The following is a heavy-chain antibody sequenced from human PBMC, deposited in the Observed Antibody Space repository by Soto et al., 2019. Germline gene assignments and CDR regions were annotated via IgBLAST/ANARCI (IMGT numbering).Heavy chain of an antibody. Sequence: ASVKVSCKASGYTFTSYYMHWVRQAPGQGLEWMGIINPSGGSTSYAQKFQGRVTMTRDTSISTAYMELSRLRSDDTAVYYCARGSYDFWSGYSDWFDPWGQGTLVTVSS. J-gene: IGHJ5*02. CDR2: INPSGGST. V-gene: IGHV1-46*01. CDR1: GYTFTSYY. CDR3: ARGSYDFWSGYSDWFDP. D-gene: IGHD3-3*01.